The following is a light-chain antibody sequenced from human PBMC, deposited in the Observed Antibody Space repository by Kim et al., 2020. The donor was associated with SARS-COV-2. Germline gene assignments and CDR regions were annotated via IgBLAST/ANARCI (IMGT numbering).Light chain of an antibody. CDR1: QEHHDFA. V-gene: IGLV4-69*01. CDR3: QTWGTDSNWV. J-gene: IGLJ3*02. CDR2: PYPCGSH. Sequence: VKLTCPPGQEHHDFAINLHQPPPEKGPRFLMKPYPCGSHTKGDGIPDRFSGSTSGAERSLTISSLQSEDEADYYCQTWGTDSNWVFGRGTQLTVL.